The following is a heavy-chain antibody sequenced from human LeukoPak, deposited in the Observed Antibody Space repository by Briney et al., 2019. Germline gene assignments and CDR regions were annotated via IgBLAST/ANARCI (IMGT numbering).Heavy chain of an antibody. CDR1: GFTFSNYW. CDR3: ARVGYCSSISCYNDN. Sequence: GGSLRLSCAASGFTFSNYWMSWVRQAPGKGLEWVANIKQDGSEKYYVDSVKGRFTISRDNAKNSLYLQMNSLRAEDTAVYYCARVGYCSSISCYNDNWGQGTLVTVSS. D-gene: IGHD2-2*02. V-gene: IGHV3-7*01. J-gene: IGHJ4*02. CDR2: IKQDGSEK.